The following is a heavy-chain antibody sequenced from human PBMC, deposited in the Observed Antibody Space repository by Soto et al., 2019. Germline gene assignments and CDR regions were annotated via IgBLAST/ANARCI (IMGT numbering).Heavy chain of an antibody. CDR2: VDSDGSGT. Sequence: EVQLVESGGGSVQPGGSLRLSCVASGITFSGYWMLWVRQVPGKGLVWVARVDSDGSGTSYADSVKGRFTISRDNAKNTLYLQMTSLRVEDTAVYYCATVFEHWGQGIPVTVSS. V-gene: IGHV3-74*01. CDR3: ATVFEH. CDR1: GITFSGYW. J-gene: IGHJ4*02.